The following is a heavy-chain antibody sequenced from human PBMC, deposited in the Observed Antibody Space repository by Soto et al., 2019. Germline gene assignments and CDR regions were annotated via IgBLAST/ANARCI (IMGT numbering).Heavy chain of an antibody. CDR2: IIPIFGTA. CDR3: ANKAAGYLGTVWGFDP. D-gene: IGHD3-9*01. V-gene: IGHV1-69*01. J-gene: IGHJ5*02. Sequence: QVQLVQSGAEVKKPGSSVKVSCKASGGTFSSYAISWVRQAPGQGLEWMGGIIPIFGTANYAQKFQGRVTITADESTSTAYMELSSLRSEDTAVYYCANKAAGYLGTVWGFDPWGQGNLVTVSS. CDR1: GGTFSSYA.